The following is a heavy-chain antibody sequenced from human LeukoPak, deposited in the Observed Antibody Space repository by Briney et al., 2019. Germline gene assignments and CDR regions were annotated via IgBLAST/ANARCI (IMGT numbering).Heavy chain of an antibody. CDR1: GFTFSSYA. CDR3: AKDEELGYSYGAIDY. J-gene: IGHJ4*02. D-gene: IGHD5-18*01. V-gene: IGHV3-23*01. CDR2: ISGSGGST. Sequence: PGGSLRLSCAASGFTFSSYAVGWVRQAPGKGLEWVSAISGSGGSTYYADSVKGRFTISRDNSKNTLYLQMNSLRAEDTAVYYCAKDEELGYSYGAIDYWGQGTLVTVSS.